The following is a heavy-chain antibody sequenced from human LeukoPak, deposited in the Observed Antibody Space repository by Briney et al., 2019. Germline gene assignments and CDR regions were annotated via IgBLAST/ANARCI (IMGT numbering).Heavy chain of an antibody. D-gene: IGHD1-26*01. CDR3: TKRVKYGGTWDHFAD. V-gene: IGHV3-23*01. CDR1: GFTFDNYR. CDR2: VNADGGNT. Sequence: GGSLRLSYAASGFTFDNYRMSCVRQAPGKGLEWVSTVNADGGNTYYADSVKGRFTISRDNSKSTLILQMNSLRVEDTALYYCTKRVKYGGTWDHFADWGQGTLVTVSS. J-gene: IGHJ4*02.